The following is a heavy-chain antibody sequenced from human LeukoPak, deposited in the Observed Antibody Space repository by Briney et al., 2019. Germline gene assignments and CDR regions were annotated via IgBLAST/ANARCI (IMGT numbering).Heavy chain of an antibody. CDR2: ISSSGSSI. CDR3: ARPPAPITADRYQFDY. Sequence: GGSLRPSCAASGFTFSSYEMNWVRQAPGKGLEWVSYISSSGSSIYYADSVKGRFTISRDNAKNSLYLQMNSLRAEDTAVYYCARPPAPITADRYQFDYWGQGTLVTVSS. D-gene: IGHD6-13*01. CDR1: GFTFSSYE. V-gene: IGHV3-48*03. J-gene: IGHJ4*02.